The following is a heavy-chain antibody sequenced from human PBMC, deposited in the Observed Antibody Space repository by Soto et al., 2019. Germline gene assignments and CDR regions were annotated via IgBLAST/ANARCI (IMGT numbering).Heavy chain of an antibody. CDR2: INPSGGST. CDR3: ARSIQHIVANHIVTWFDP. Sequence: ASVKVSCKASGHTFTSYYMHWVRQAPGQGLEWMGIINPSGGSTSYAQKFQGRATMTRDTSTSTVYMELSSLRSQDTAVYYCARSIQHIVANHIVTWFDPWGQGTLVTVSS. J-gene: IGHJ5*02. CDR1: GHTFTSYY. V-gene: IGHV1-46*03. D-gene: IGHD5-12*01.